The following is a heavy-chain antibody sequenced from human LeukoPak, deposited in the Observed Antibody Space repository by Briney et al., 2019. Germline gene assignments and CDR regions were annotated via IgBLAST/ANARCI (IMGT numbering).Heavy chain of an antibody. Sequence: GASVKVCRKASGGTFSIYAISWVRQAPGQGLEWVGGIIPIFGTANYAQKFQGSVTIPADKSPRTDYMELSSLRSEDTAVYYCARASYVTATNGFDPPGQGTLVTPSS. D-gene: IGHD4-17*01. V-gene: IGHV1-69*06. J-gene: IGHJ5*02. CDR1: GGTFSIYA. CDR3: ARASYVTATNGFDP. CDR2: IIPIFGTA.